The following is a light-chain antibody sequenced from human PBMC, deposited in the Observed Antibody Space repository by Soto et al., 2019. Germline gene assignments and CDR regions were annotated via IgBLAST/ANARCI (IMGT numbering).Light chain of an antibody. V-gene: IGKV3-20*01. CDR2: GAS. J-gene: IGKJ2*01. CDR1: QSVSSSY. Sequence: EIVLTQSPGTLSLSPGERATLSCRASQSVSSSYLAWYQQKPGQAPRLLIYGASSRATGIPDRFSGSGSGTDFTLTISRLEPEDCAVYYCQQYGSSTYTFGQRTKLEIK. CDR3: QQYGSSTYT.